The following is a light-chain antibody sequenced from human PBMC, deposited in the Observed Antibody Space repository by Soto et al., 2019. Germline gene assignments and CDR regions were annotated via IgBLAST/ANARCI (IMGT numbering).Light chain of an antibody. V-gene: IGKV2-30*01. J-gene: IGKJ3*01. CDR1: QSLVYSDGNTY. CDR3: KQGTHWPPFT. CDR2: KVS. Sequence: DVVMTQSPLSLPVTLGQPASISCRSSQSLVYSDGNTYLNWFLQRPGQSPRRLIYKVSKRDSGVPDRFSGSWSGTDFTLKISRVEAEDVGVYYCKQGTHWPPFTFGPGTKVDIK.